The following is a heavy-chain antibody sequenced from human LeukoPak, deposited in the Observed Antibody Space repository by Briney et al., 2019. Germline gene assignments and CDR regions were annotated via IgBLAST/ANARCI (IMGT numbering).Heavy chain of an antibody. Sequence: GGSLRLSCAASGFTVSSKYMSWVRQAPGKGLEWVSVLYAGGSTYYADSVKGRFTISRDNSKNTLYLQMNSLRADDTAVYYCAGGKDASGNLLDYWGQGTLVTVSS. CDR1: GFTVSSKY. D-gene: IGHD3-10*01. CDR3: AGGKDASGNLLDY. J-gene: IGHJ4*02. CDR2: LYAGGST. V-gene: IGHV3-53*01.